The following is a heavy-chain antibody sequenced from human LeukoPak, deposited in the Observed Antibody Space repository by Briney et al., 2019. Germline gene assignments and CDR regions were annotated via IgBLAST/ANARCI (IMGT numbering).Heavy chain of an antibody. CDR3: AKPPSRGPYDSSGYFDY. CDR1: GFTFSSYA. J-gene: IGHJ4*02. Sequence: GGSLRLSCAASGFTFSSYAMSWVRQAPGKGLEWVSAISGSSGSTYYADSVKGRFTISRDNSKNTLYLQMNSLRAEDTAVYYCAKPPSRGPYDSSGYFDYWGQGTLVTVSS. D-gene: IGHD3-22*01. V-gene: IGHV3-23*01. CDR2: ISGSSGST.